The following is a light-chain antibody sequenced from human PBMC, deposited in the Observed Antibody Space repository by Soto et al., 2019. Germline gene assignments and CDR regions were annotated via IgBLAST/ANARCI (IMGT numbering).Light chain of an antibody. V-gene: IGKV3-20*01. CDR3: QQVSRTPWT. J-gene: IGKJ1*01. Sequence: EIVLTQSPGTLSLSPGETPTLSCRASQSVSSTYLAWYPQKPGRAPRLLINDASSRATGIPARFSGSGSGTDFMLTISRLEHEDFAVYYCQQVSRTPWTFGQGTEVEIK. CDR2: DAS. CDR1: QSVSSTY.